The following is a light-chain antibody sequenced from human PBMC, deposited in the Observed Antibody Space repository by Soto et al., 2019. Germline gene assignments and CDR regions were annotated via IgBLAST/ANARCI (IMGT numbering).Light chain of an antibody. CDR1: QTVRKNY. J-gene: IGKJ1*01. Sequence: EFVFTQSPGTLSLSPGERATLSGMASQTVRKNYLAWYQQKPGQAPRLLIHDASSRATGISDRLTGSGSGTEFTLTIIGMQPEDFAVYYCQQYGSLPTFGHGTQVDIK. V-gene: IGKV3-20*01. CDR3: QQYGSLPT. CDR2: DAS.